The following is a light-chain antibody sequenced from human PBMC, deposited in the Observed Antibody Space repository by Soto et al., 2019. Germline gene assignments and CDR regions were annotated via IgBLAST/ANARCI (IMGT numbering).Light chain of an antibody. CDR3: QQSSTTPWT. Sequence: DIQMTQSPPSLSASLGDSVTITCRASQTITRNLNWYQQKPGKPPNLLIFGASSLQSGVPSRFVGSGSGTHFTLTVTNLQPEDFATYFCQQSSTTPWTFGQGTKVEVK. J-gene: IGKJ1*01. CDR1: QTITRN. CDR2: GAS. V-gene: IGKV1-39*01.